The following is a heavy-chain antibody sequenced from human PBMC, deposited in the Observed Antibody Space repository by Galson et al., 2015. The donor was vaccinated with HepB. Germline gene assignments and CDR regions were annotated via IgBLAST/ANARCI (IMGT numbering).Heavy chain of an antibody. CDR3: ATGGANDRWSVCY. Sequence: SVKVSCKVSGYTLTELSMHWVRQAPGKGLEWMGGFDLEDGETIYAQKFQGRVTMTEDTSTDTAYMELSSLRSEDAAVYYCATGGANDRWSVCYWGQGTLVTVSS. D-gene: IGHD3-3*01. J-gene: IGHJ4*02. CDR1: GYTLTELS. V-gene: IGHV1-24*01. CDR2: FDLEDGET.